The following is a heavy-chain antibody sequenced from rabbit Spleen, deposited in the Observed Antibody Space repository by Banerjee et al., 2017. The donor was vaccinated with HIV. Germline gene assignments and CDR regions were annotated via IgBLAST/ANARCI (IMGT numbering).Heavy chain of an antibody. CDR1: GFSFNSGYD. Sequence: QSLEESGGGLVKPGASLTLTCKASGFSFNSGYDMCWVRQAPGKGLEWIACIYPGSSGNTYSATWAKGRFTISKTSSTTVTLQMTSLTAADTATYFCARVSSTSFSTYGMDLWGPGTLVTVS. CDR2: IYPGSSGNT. V-gene: IGHV1S40*01. D-gene: IGHD1-1*01. CDR3: ARVSSTSFSTYGMDL. J-gene: IGHJ6*01.